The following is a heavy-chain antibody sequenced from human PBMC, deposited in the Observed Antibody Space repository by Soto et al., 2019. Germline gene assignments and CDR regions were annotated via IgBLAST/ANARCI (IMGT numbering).Heavy chain of an antibody. J-gene: IGHJ4*02. D-gene: IGHD6-13*01. V-gene: IGHV3-23*01. CDR3: AKTPSPHAAAGRGGGGYFDY. CDR2: ISGSGGST. CDR1: GFTFSTYA. Sequence: EVQLLESGGGLVQPGGSLRLSCAASGFTFSTYAMTWVRQAPGKGLEWVSIISGSGGSTYYADSVKGRFTISRDNSKNTLYLQMNSLRAEDTAVYYCAKTPSPHAAAGRGGGGYFDYWGQGTLVTVSS.